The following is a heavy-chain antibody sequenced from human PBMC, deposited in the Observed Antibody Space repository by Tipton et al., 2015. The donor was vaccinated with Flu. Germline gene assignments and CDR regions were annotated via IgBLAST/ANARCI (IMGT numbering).Heavy chain of an antibody. D-gene: IGHD1-1*01. CDR2: IDNTGTAR. Sequence: QVQLVQSGGGLANPGGSLRLSCAASGFIFRDSDMSWVRQAPGKGLEWVAYIDNTGTARHYAESVKGRFTISRDNGRNSLHLEMSRLRAEDTALYYCARVPWLQLWQTGYYFDLWGQGSLVTVSS. CDR3: ARVPWLQLWQTGYYFDL. J-gene: IGHJ4*02. V-gene: IGHV3-11*01. CDR1: GFIFRDSD.